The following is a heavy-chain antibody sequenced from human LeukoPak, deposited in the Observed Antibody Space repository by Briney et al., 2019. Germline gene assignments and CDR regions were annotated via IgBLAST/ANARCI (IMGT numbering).Heavy chain of an antibody. CDR3: ARVAYSSSWYPPFDD. Sequence: TGRSLRLSCAASGFTFSSYAMHWVRQTPGKGLEWVAIISYDGNNQYYADSVKGRFTISRDNSKNTLSLQMNSLRAEDTAVYYCARVAYSSSWYPPFDDWGQGTLVTVSS. CDR2: ISYDGNNQ. V-gene: IGHV3-30*04. J-gene: IGHJ4*02. D-gene: IGHD6-13*01. CDR1: GFTFSSYA.